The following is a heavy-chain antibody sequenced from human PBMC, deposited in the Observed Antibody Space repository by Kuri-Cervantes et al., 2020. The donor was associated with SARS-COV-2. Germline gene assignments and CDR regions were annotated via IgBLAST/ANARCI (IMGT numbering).Heavy chain of an antibody. CDR1: GGTFSSYA. CDR2: IIPILGIA. Sequence: SVKVSCKASGGTFSSYAISWVRQAPGQGLEWMGRIIPILGIANYAQKFQGRVTITADKSTSTAFMELSSLRSEDTAVYYCARSANYGSGSYYMSYGMDVWGQGTTVTVSS. CDR3: ARSANYGSGSYYMSYGMDV. V-gene: IGHV1-69*04. D-gene: IGHD3-10*01. J-gene: IGHJ6*02.